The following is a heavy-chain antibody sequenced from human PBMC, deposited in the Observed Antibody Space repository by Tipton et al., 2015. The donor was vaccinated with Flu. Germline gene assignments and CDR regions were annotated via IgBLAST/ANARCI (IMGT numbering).Heavy chain of an antibody. Sequence: QSGPEVKKPGESLRISCKGSGYRFTTYWIGWVRQMSGQGPEWMGIIYPGDSDTRYSPSFQGQVTISADKSINTAHLQWNSLRTSDTAMYYCVTGIQLSYFDYWGLGTLVTVSS. D-gene: IGHD5-18*01. V-gene: IGHV5-51*03. CDR1: GYRFTTYW. CDR3: VTGIQLSYFDY. CDR2: IYPGDSDT. J-gene: IGHJ4*02.